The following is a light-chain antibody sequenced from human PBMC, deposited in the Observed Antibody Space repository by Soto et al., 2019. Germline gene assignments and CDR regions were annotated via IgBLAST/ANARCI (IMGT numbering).Light chain of an antibody. Sequence: QSVLTQPPSVSAAPGQKVTISCSGSSSNIGNNYVSWYQHLPGTAPKLLIYDNNKRPSGIPDRFSGSKSGASATLGITGLQTGDEADYYCGTWGSSLSAGIFGGGTKLTVL. CDR2: DNN. CDR1: SSNIGNNY. CDR3: GTWGSSLSAGI. J-gene: IGLJ2*01. V-gene: IGLV1-51*01.